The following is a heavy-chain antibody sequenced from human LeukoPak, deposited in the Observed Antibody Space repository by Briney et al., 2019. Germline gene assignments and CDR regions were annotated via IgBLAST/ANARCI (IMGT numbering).Heavy chain of an antibody. CDR3: AREDRHMNWFDP. J-gene: IGHJ5*02. CDR2: ISAYNGNT. V-gene: IGHV1-18*01. CDR1: GYTFTSYG. Sequence: ASVKVSSKASGYTFTSYGISWVRQAPGQGLEWMGWISAYNGNTNYAQKLQGRVTMTTDTSTSTAYMELRSLRSDDTAVYYCAREDRHMNWFDPWGQGTLVTVSS.